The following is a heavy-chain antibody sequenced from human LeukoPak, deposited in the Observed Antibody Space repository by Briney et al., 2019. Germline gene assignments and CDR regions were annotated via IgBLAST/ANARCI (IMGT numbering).Heavy chain of an antibody. V-gene: IGHV1-18*01. J-gene: IGHJ3*02. CDR1: GYSFTNYG. CDR3: ARVRDGYNDAYDI. Sequence: ASVKVSCKTSGYSFTNYGITWVRQAPGQGLEWMGWISGYNSKPFYAQNFQGRVTMTTDTSTGTVYMELRSLRSDDTAVYYCARVRDGYNDAYDIWGQGTMVTVTS. D-gene: IGHD5-24*01. CDR2: ISGYNSKP.